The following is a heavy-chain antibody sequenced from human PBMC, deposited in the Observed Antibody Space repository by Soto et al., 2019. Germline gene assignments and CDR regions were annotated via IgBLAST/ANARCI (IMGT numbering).Heavy chain of an antibody. V-gene: IGHV3-23*01. J-gene: IGHJ4*02. CDR3: ARHLHYFDY. CDR2: ISGSDGDT. CDR1: GFTFSTYW. Sequence: GGSLRLSCAASGFTFSTYWMTWVGQAPGKGLEWVSGISGSDGDTYYADSVKGRFTFSRDNSKNTLYLQMNSLRAEDTAVYYCARHLHYFDYWGQGTLVTVSS.